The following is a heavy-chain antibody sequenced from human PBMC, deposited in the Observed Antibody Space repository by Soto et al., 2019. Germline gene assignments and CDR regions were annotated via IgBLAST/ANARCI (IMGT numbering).Heavy chain of an antibody. D-gene: IGHD2-15*01. CDR2: IYYSGST. V-gene: IGHV4-59*02. CDR3: ARDVGCSGGSCYSTYCYYGMDV. Sequence: QVQLQESGPGLVKPSETLSLTCTVSGGSVSSYYWSWIRQPPGKGLEWIGYIYYSGSTNYNPSLKSRVTISVDTSKNQFSLKLSSVTAADTAVYYCARDVGCSGGSCYSTYCYYGMDVWGQGTTVTVSS. CDR1: GGSVSSYY. J-gene: IGHJ6*02.